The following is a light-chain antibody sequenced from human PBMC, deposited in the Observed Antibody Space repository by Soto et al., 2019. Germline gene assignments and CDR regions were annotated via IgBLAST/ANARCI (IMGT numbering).Light chain of an antibody. CDR2: KAS. CDR3: QQYNSYPYT. J-gene: IGKJ2*01. CDR1: QSISTW. V-gene: IGKV1-5*03. Sequence: DIQMTQSPSTLSASVGDRVTITCRASQSISTWLSWYQQKPGKAPKLLIYKASSLESGVPSRFSGSGSGTELTLTISSLQPDDFTTCYGQQYNSYPYTFGQGTKLEIK.